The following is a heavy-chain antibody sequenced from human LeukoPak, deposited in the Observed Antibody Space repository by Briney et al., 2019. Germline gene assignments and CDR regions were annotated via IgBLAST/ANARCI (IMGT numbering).Heavy chain of an antibody. J-gene: IGHJ4*02. Sequence: SETLSLTCSVSGVSFNGYYLSWIRQPPGKGLKWIGYIYYRGSTSYNPSLKSRVTISVDTSESHFSLKLSSVTAADTAVYYCTSGNDYSNYYFDYWGQGTLVTVSS. D-gene: IGHD4-11*01. CDR1: GVSFNGYY. CDR2: IYYRGST. V-gene: IGHV4-59*01. CDR3: TSGNDYSNYYFDY.